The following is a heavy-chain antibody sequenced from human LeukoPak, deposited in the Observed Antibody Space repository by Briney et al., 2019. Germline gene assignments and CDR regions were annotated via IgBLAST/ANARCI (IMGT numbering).Heavy chain of an antibody. V-gene: IGHV4-34*01. CDR1: GGSFSGYY. J-gene: IGHJ4*02. CDR2: INHSGST. CDR3: ARGFAGAGRGPFDY. D-gene: IGHD3-10*01. Sequence: ASETLSLTCAVYGGSFSGYYWSWIRQPPGKGLEWIGEINHSGSTNYNPSLKSRVTISVDTSKNQFSLELSSVTAADTAVYYCARGFAGAGRGPFDYWGQGTLVTVSS.